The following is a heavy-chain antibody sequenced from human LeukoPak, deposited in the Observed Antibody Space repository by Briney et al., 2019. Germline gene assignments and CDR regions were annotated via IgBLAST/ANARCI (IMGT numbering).Heavy chain of an antibody. CDR2: INPNSGGT. CDR3: ARDGAGITMVRLNWFDP. J-gene: IGHJ5*02. D-gene: IGHD3-10*01. V-gene: IGHV1-2*02. Sequence: ASVKVSCKASGYTFTGYYMHWVRQAPGQGLEWMGWINPNSGGTNYAQKFQGRVTMTRDTSISTAYMELSRLRSDDTAVYYCARDGAGITMVRLNWFDPWGQGILVTVSS. CDR1: GYTFTGYY.